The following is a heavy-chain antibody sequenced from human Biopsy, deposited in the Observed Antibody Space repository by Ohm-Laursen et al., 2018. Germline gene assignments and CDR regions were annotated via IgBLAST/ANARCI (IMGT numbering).Heavy chain of an antibody. Sequence: SDTLSLTCAVSGGSISSFYWTWIRQPPGKGPEWIGDISDSGSTNYKPSLKSRVIISVDTSKNQFSLNLSSVTAADTAVYYWARRGSGGRSFDHWGQGTLVTVSS. J-gene: IGHJ4*02. CDR1: GGSISSFY. V-gene: IGHV4-59*08. D-gene: IGHD2-15*01. CDR3: ARRGSGGRSFDH. CDR2: ISDSGST.